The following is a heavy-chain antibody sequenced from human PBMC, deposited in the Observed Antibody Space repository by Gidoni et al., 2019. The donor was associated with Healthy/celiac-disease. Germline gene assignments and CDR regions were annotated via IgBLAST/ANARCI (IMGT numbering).Heavy chain of an antibody. CDR1: GGTFSSYA. J-gene: IGHJ4*02. Sequence: QVQLVQSGAEVKKPGSSVKVSCKASGGTFSSYATRWVRQAPGQGLEWMGGIIPIFGTANYAQKFQGRVTITADKSTSTAYMELSSLRSEDTAVYYCASAAPVYYYDSSGPPYYFDYWGQGTLVTVSS. CDR2: IIPIFGTA. D-gene: IGHD3-22*01. V-gene: IGHV1-69*06. CDR3: ASAAPVYYYDSSGPPYYFDY.